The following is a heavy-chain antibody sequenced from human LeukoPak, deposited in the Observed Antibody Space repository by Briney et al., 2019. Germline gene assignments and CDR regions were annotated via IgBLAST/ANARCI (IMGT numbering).Heavy chain of an antibody. CDR1: GYTFTDYW. CDR3: AAERRGNYRLDY. D-gene: IGHD1-7*01. Sequence: ASVKVSCKASGYTFTDYWIHWVRQAPGQGLEWMGCMNANSADTNYIENFQGRVTMTRDTSISTAYMELGGLRFDDTAVYYCAAERRGNYRLDYWGQGALVTVSS. V-gene: IGHV1-2*02. CDR2: MNANSADT. J-gene: IGHJ4*02.